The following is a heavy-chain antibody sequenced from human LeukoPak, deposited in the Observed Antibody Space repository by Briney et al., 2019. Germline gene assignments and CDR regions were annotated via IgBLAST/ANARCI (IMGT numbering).Heavy chain of an antibody. CDR1: GFTFGTYS. Sequence: PGGSLRLSCAASGFTFGTYSMSWVRQAPGKGLESVSYISSSSTTIYYADSVKGRFTISRDNAQNSLYLQMNSLRAEDTAVYYCARESLAAGAPLVAFDIWGQGTMVTVSS. V-gene: IGHV3-48*01. J-gene: IGHJ3*02. D-gene: IGHD6-13*01. CDR2: ISSSSTTI. CDR3: ARESLAAGAPLVAFDI.